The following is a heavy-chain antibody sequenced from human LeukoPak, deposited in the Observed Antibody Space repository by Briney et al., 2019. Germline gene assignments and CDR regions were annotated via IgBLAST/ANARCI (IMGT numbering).Heavy chain of an antibody. CDR2: ISGSGGST. Sequence: GGSLRLSCAASGFTFDDYAMHWVRQAPGKGLEWVSAISGSGGSTYYADSVKGRFTISRDNSKNTLYLQMNSLRAEDTAVYYCATGDGAFDIWGQGTMVTVSS. J-gene: IGHJ3*02. V-gene: IGHV3-23*01. CDR3: ATGDGAFDI. CDR1: GFTFDDYA. D-gene: IGHD1-14*01.